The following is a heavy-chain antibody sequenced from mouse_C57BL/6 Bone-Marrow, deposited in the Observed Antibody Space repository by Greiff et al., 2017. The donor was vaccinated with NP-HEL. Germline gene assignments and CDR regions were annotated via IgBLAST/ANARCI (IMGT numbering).Heavy chain of an antibody. D-gene: IGHD2-3*01. CDR1: GYTFTSYD. V-gene: IGHV1-85*01. CDR3: ARGDGYYEVWFAY. J-gene: IGHJ3*01. CDR2: IYPSDGST. Sequence: QVQLQQSGPELVKPGASVKLSCKASGYTFTSYDINWVKQRPGQGLEWIGWIYPSDGSTKYIEKFKGKATLTVDTYSRPAYMELHSLTSEDSAVYVCARGDGYYEVWFAYWGQGTLVTVSA.